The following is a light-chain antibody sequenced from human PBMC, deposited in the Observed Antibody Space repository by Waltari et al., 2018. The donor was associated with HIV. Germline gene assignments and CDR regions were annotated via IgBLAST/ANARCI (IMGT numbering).Light chain of an antibody. CDR1: IDSDIGLSDH. CDR3: CLYRSHNTYV. Sequence: HSALTQPPSVSGSPGQSVSISCTSDIDSDIGLSDHVSWYQQSPGTPPEVIISDAPYRPSGVPERFSGSPSAGKAFLIISDLQPDDEALYYCCLYRSHNTYVFGPGTHVTVL. CDR2: DAP. J-gene: IGLJ1*01. V-gene: IGLV2-18*01.